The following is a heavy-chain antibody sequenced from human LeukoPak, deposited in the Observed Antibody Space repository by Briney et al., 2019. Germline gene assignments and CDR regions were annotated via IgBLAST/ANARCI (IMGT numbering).Heavy chain of an antibody. CDR2: IYFSGRT. J-gene: IGHJ4*02. CDR3: ARDNPYGSGTDY. D-gene: IGHD3-10*01. CDR1: GGSISSSSYF. Sequence: SETLSLTCTVSGGSISSSSYFWGWIRQPPGKGLEWIGSIYFSGRTYYNMSLKSRVIISIDTSKNQFSLKVNSVTAADTAVYYCARDNPYGSGTDYWGQGSLVTVSS. V-gene: IGHV4-39*07.